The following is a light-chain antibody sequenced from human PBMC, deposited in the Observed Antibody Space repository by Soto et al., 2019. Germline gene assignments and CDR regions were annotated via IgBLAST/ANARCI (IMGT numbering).Light chain of an antibody. Sequence: EIVLTQSPGTLSLSPGERATLSCRASQSVNSRLAWYQHKPGQAPRLLISGASSRATGIPDRFSGSGSGTDFTLTISSLEPEDSAVYYCQQRNIWPPVTFGHGTRLEIK. CDR2: GAS. CDR1: QSVNSR. V-gene: IGKV3-11*01. J-gene: IGKJ5*01. CDR3: QQRNIWPPVT.